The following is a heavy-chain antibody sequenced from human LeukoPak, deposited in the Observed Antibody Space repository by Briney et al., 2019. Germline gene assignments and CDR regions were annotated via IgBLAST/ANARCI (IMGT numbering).Heavy chain of an antibody. CDR1: RNTFTRFH. Sequence: ASVKVSCKASRNTFTRFHIHWVRQAPGQGLEYMGIIKVYGDTTIYAQRFQGRITMTRDTSTSTVYMELSSLNSEDTAVYHCARESPSTFYFDYWGQGTLVTVSS. D-gene: IGHD1-1*01. CDR2: IKVYGDTT. V-gene: IGHV1-46*01. CDR3: ARESPSTFYFDY. J-gene: IGHJ4*02.